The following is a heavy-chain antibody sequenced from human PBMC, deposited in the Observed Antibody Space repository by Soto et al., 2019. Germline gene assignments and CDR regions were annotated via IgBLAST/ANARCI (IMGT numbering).Heavy chain of an antibody. D-gene: IGHD2-2*02. J-gene: IGHJ4*02. CDR2: IYYSGST. CDR1: GGSISSYY. V-gene: IGHV4-59*08. CDR3: ARHKPLEPCSTSCYSSFFDY. Sequence: SETLSLTCTVSGGSISSYYWSWIRQPPGKGLEWIGYIYYSGSTNYNPSLKSRVTISVDTSKNQFSLKLSSVTAADTAVYYCARHKPLEPCSTSCYSSFFDYWGQGTLVTVSS.